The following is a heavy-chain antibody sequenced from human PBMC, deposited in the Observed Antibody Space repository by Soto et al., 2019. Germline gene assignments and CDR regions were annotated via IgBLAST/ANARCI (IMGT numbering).Heavy chain of an antibody. J-gene: IGHJ3*02. CDR1: GFMFNNST. Sequence: GGSLRLSCTASGFMFNNSTMTWVRQAPGQGLQWVGSVSDNGGSRGGTYYADSVKGRFTISRDNSKNTLYLQLDSLTGADTAVYYCASVKAVVIAALGIWGQGTRVTVS. CDR3: ASVKAVVIAALGI. D-gene: IGHD2-21*01. V-gene: IGHV3-23*01. CDR2: VSDNGGSRGGT.